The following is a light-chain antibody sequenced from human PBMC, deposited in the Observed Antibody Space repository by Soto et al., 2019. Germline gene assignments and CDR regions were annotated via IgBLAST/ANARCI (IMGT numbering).Light chain of an antibody. CDR3: QQFDHLPPV. CDR1: QDISNH. Sequence: DIQMAQVPSSLAAPVGYRVTVTWQASQDISNHLNWYQQKPGRAPKLLIYGASNLETGVPSRFSGSGSGSHFTFTISSLQPEDIATYSCQQFDHLPPVFGGGTKVDIK. V-gene: IGKV1-33*01. CDR2: GAS. J-gene: IGKJ4*01.